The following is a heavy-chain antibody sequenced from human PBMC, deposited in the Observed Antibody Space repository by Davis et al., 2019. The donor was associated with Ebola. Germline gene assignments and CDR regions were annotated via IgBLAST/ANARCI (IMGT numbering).Heavy chain of an antibody. CDR3: ARELPVTGHRSADF. CDR1: GYTFTGYY. V-gene: IGHV1-2*06. Sequence: ASVKVSCKASGYTFTGYYIHWVRLAPGQGLEWMGRIDSRSGDTNYAQKFLGRVTMTRDASITTVYMDLRSLNSDDTTVYYCARELPVTGHRSADFWGQGTLVTVSS. J-gene: IGHJ4*02. D-gene: IGHD6-19*01. CDR2: IDSRSGDT.